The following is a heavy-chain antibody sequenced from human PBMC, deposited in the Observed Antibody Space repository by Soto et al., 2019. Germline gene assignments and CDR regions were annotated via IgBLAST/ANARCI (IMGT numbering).Heavy chain of an antibody. CDR2: IYHSGST. V-gene: IGHV4-4*02. D-gene: IGHD5-18*01. CDR3: VRAEVKDMVNLEYYFDY. J-gene: IGHJ4*02. CDR1: GGSISSSNW. Sequence: SETLSLTCAVSGGSISSSNWWSWVRQPPGKGLEWIGEIYHSGSTNYNPSLKSRVTISVDKSKNQFSLKLSSVTAADTAVYYCVRAEVKDMVNLEYYFDYWGQGTLVTVSS.